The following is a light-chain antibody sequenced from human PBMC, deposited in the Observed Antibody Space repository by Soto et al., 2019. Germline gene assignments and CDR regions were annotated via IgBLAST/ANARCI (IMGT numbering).Light chain of an antibody. CDR2: ENN. J-gene: IGLJ1*01. V-gene: IGLV1-51*02. Sequence: QSAVTQPPSVSAAPGQKVTISCSGSSSNIGNNYVSWYQQLPGTAPKLLIYENNKRPSGIPDRFSGSKSGTSATLGITGLQTGDEADYYCGTWDSSLSDVFGTGTKLTVL. CDR3: GTWDSSLSDV. CDR1: SSNIGNNY.